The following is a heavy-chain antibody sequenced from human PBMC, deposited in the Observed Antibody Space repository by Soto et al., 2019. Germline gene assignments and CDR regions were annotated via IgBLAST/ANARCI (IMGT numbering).Heavy chain of an antibody. CDR1: GYIFTNYY. D-gene: IGHD6-13*01. CDR2: INPLPTSGST. J-gene: IGHJ4*02. V-gene: IGHV1-46*01. Sequence: ASVKVSCKASGYIFTNYYIHCVRQAPGQGLEWMAIINPLPTSGSTNYAQKFQGRVTVTRDTSTSTVYLELSSLRSDDTAVYYCERDLAAAAYWGQGTLVTVSS. CDR3: ERDLAAAAY.